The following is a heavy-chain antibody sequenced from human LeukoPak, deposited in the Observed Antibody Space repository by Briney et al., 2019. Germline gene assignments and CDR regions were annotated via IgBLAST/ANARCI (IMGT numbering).Heavy chain of an antibody. V-gene: IGHV5-51*01. CDR1: GYSFTSYW. CDR2: IYPGDSDT. J-gene: IGHJ4*02. CDR3: ARSANQGGICV. D-gene: IGHD3-3*02. Sequence: GASLQISCKGAGYSFTSYWIGWVRQMPGKGLEWMGIIYPGDSDTRYSPSFQGQVTISADKSISTAYLQWSSLKASDTAMYYCARSANQGGICVWGQGTLVTVSS.